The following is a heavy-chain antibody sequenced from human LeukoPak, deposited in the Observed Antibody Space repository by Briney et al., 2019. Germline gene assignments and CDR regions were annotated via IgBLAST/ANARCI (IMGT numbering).Heavy chain of an antibody. D-gene: IGHD3-22*01. Sequence: PSETLSLTCTVSGDSISSSFYYWGWIRQPPGKGLEWIGSIYYSGSTYYNPSLKSRVSISVDTSKNQFSLKMTSVTAADTALYHCARHGYYYHTSGYFGLWGQGPRVTVSS. CDR2: IYYSGST. CDR1: GDSISSSFYY. CDR3: ARHGYYYHTSGYFGL. V-gene: IGHV4-39*01. J-gene: IGHJ1*01.